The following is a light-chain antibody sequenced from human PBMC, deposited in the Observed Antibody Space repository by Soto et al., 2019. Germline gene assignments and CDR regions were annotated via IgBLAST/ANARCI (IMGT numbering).Light chain of an antibody. CDR1: SSDVGGYNY. Sequence: QSALTQPASVSGSPGQSITISCTGTSSDVGGYNYVSWYQQHPGKAPKLMIYDVSNRPSGVSNRFSGSKSGNTASLTMSGLQAEDEAYYYCSSYTSSSTVVFGTGTKLTVL. V-gene: IGLV2-14*01. CDR2: DVS. CDR3: SSYTSSSTVV. J-gene: IGLJ1*01.